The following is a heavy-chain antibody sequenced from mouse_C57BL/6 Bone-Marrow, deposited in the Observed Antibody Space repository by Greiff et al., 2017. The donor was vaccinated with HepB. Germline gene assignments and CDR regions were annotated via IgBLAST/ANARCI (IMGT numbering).Heavy chain of an antibody. CDR1: GYTFTSYW. CDR3: GICGSPAY. V-gene: IGHV1-74*01. Sequence: QVQLQPGAELVKPGASVKVYCKASGYTFTSYWMHWVKQRPGQGLEWIGRIHASDSDTNYNQKFKGKATLTVDKSSSTAYMQLSSLTSEDSAVYYCGICGSPAYWGQGTLVTVSA. J-gene: IGHJ3*01. CDR2: IHASDSDT.